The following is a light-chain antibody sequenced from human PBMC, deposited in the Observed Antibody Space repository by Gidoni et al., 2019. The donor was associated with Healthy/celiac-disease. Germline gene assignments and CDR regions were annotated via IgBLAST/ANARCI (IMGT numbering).Light chain of an antibody. V-gene: IGKV3-20*01. CDR1: QSVSSSY. Sequence: EIVLSQSPGTLSLSPVERATLSCRASQSVSSSYLAWYQQKPGQAPRLLIYGASSRATGIPDRFSGSGSGTDFTLTISRLEPEDFAVYYCQQYGSLWTFGQGTKVEIK. CDR2: GAS. CDR3: QQYGSLWT. J-gene: IGKJ1*01.